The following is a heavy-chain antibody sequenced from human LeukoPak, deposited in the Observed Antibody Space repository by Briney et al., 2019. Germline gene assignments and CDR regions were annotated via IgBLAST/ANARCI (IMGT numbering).Heavy chain of an antibody. V-gene: IGHV1-2*02. D-gene: IGHD3-10*01. CDR3: ARDDPITMVRGVITQIDY. CDR1: GYTFTGYY. J-gene: IGHJ4*02. CDR2: INPNSGGT. Sequence: ASVKASCKASGYTFTGYYMHWVRQAPGQGLEWMGWINPNSGGTNYAQKFQGRVTMTRDTSISTAYMELSRLRSDDTAVYYCARDDPITMVRGVITQIDYWGQGTLVTVSS.